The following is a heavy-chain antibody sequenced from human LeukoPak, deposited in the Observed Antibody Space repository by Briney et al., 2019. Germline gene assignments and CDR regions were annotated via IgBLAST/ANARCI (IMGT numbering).Heavy chain of an antibody. D-gene: IGHD2-8*01. Sequence: GRSLRLSCAASGFTFSSYGMHWVRQAPGKGLDWLAVISSDGSENYYADSVKGRFTISRDNSKNTLYLQMNSLRTEDTAVYYCAKSLDEWTRIDYWGQGTLVTVSS. J-gene: IGHJ4*02. CDR1: GFTFSSYG. CDR3: AKSLDEWTRIDY. CDR2: ISSDGSEN. V-gene: IGHV3-30*18.